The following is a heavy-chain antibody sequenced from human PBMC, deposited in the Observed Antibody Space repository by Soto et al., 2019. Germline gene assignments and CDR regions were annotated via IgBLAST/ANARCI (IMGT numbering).Heavy chain of an antibody. CDR3: TRVRIYADESGRPFDI. CDR2: IRNKANSYST. Sequence: EVQLVESGGGLVQPGGSLRLSCAASGFTFSDHYMDWVRRAPGKGLEWVGRIRNKANSYSTQYAASVKGRFTISRDDSKTSLSLQMNGLKTEDTAVYYCTRVRIYADESGRPFDIWGQGTVVTVSS. CDR1: GFTFSDHY. J-gene: IGHJ3*02. D-gene: IGHD2-8*01. V-gene: IGHV3-72*01.